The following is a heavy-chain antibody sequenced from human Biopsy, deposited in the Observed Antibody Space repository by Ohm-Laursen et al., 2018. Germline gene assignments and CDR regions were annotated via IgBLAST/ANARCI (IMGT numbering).Heavy chain of an antibody. D-gene: IGHD6-19*01. J-gene: IGHJ4*02. V-gene: IGHV1-46*01. CDR1: GFTFTQFF. Sequence: GASVKVSCKASGFTFTQFFIHWIRQAPGQGLVWMGVVKASDGTKRYAHEFQGRVTMTGDTSKSTVYMELSSLRSADTAVYFCARNTGWYGDLYYFDYWGQGTLVTVSS. CDR3: ARNTGWYGDLYYFDY. CDR2: VKASDGTK.